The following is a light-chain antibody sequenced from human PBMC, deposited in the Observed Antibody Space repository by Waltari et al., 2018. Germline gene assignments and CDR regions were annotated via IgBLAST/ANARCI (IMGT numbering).Light chain of an antibody. CDR2: AAS. Sequence: DIQMTQSPSSLSASVGERVTITCRASQTINNYLNWDQQKPGKVPKLLIYAASSLQSGLPSRFSGSGSGTDFTLTISSLQPEDFATYYCQQSHITPYTFGQGTKVEIK. J-gene: IGKJ2*01. V-gene: IGKV1-39*01. CDR3: QQSHITPYT. CDR1: QTINNY.